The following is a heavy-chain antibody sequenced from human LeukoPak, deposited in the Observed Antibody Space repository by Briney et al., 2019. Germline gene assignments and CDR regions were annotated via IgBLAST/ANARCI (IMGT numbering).Heavy chain of an antibody. Sequence: SGGSLRLSCAASGFTFSSYGMHWVRQAPGKGLEWVAVIWYDGSNKYYADSVKGRFTISRDNSKNTLYLQMNSLRAEDTAVYSCARAPYDGSFDFWGQGTLVTVSS. CDR1: GFTFSSYG. CDR3: ARAPYDGSFDF. V-gene: IGHV3-33*01. CDR2: IWYDGSNK. J-gene: IGHJ4*02. D-gene: IGHD1-26*01.